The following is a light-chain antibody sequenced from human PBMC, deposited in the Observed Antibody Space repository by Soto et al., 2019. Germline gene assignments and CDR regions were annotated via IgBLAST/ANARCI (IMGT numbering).Light chain of an antibody. CDR2: EVS. V-gene: IGKV2-29*03. Sequence: ILITQTPLSLSIIPGQTASISCKSSQSLLHSDGKTYFYWYVQKAGQAPQPLIYEVSNRFSGVPERFSGSGSRTDFTLKISRVEADDVGIYYCMQAIDIPWTFGQGTKVDI. CDR3: MQAIDIPWT. CDR1: QSLLHSDGKTY. J-gene: IGKJ1*01.